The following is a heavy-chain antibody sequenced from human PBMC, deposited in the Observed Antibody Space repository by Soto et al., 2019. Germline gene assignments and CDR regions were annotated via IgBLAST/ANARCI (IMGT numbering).Heavy chain of an antibody. CDR3: AKEGAYGDYAGENWFDS. D-gene: IGHD4-17*01. J-gene: IGHJ5*01. Sequence: EVQLVESGGGLVQPGGSLRLSCAASGFTFFAYWIHWVRQVPGKGLVWVSRINSDGSHTSYADSVRGRFTISRDNSKNPVYLQMNRLTAEDTAVYSCAKEGAYGDYAGENWFDSWGQGRLVTVSS. CDR1: GFTFFAYW. CDR2: INSDGSHT. V-gene: IGHV3-74*01.